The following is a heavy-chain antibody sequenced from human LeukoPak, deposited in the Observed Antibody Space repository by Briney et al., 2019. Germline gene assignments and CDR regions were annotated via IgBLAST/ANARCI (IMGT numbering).Heavy chain of an antibody. CDR1: GLTFDDYS. CDR3: AKDIVGATTGPFDY. CDR2: ISWNSGSI. Sequence: GRSLRLSCAASGLTFDDYSMHWVRHAPGDGLEWVSGISWNSGSIGYADSVKGRFTISRDNAKNSLYLQMNSLRAEDTALYYCAKDIVGATTGPFDYWGQGTLVTVSS. J-gene: IGHJ4*02. V-gene: IGHV3-9*01. D-gene: IGHD1-26*01.